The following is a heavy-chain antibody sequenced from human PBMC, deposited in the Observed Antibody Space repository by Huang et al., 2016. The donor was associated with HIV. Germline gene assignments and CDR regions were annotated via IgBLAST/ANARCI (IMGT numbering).Heavy chain of an antibody. Sequence: EVHLVESGGGLVQPGGSLGLSCAASGFTFSSYSMNWVRQTPGNVFECVSYISSTGSANYYADSVKDRFTISRDNANNSLYLQMNSLRAEDAGVYFCAMGYGPFDFWGQGTLVTVSS. CDR3: AMGYGPFDF. D-gene: IGHD5-18*01. V-gene: IGHV3-48*01. J-gene: IGHJ4*02. CDR1: GFTFSSYS. CDR2: ISSTGSAN.